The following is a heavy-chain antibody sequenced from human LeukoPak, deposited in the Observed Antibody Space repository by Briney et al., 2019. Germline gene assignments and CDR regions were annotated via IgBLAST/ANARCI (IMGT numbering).Heavy chain of an antibody. CDR1: GFTFSSYG. CDR2: ISYDGSNK. J-gene: IGHJ4*02. V-gene: IGHV3-30*03. D-gene: IGHD2-2*01. CDR3: ARDGGVGYCSSTSCPGFDY. Sequence: PGGSLRLSCAASGFTFSSYGMHWVRQAPGKGLEWVAVISYDGSNKYYADSVKGRFTISRDNSKNTLYLQMNSLRAEDTAVYYCARDGGVGYCSSTSCPGFDYWGQGTLVTVSS.